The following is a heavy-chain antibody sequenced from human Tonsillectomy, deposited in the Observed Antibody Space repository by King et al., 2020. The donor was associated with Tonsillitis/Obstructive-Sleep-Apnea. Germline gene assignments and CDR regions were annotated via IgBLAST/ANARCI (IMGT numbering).Heavy chain of an antibody. CDR1: GGTFSSYA. J-gene: IGHJ4*02. D-gene: IGHD6-13*01. CDR2: IIPIFGTA. V-gene: IGHV1-69*12. Sequence: HVQLVQSGAEVKKPGSSVKVSCKASGGTFSSYAISWVRQAPGQGREWMGGIIPIFGTANYAQKLQGRVTITADESTSTAYMELSSLRSEDTAVYYCARDLPYSSSWYDFDYWGQGTLVTVSS. CDR3: ARDLPYSSSWYDFDY.